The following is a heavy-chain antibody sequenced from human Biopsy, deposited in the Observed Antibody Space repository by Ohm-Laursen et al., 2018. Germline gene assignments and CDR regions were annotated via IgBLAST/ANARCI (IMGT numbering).Heavy chain of an antibody. Sequence: SVKVPCKVSGYRFDNYGITWVRQASGQRPEWMGWVSGYNGVTNYARKFQGRVTMTIEKSTTTAYMELRGLRSDDTAVYYCGRDYYYNGTDIWGPGTTLTVSS. V-gene: IGHV1-18*01. CDR3: GRDYYYNGTDI. CDR2: VSGYNGVT. J-gene: IGHJ6*02. CDR1: GYRFDNYG.